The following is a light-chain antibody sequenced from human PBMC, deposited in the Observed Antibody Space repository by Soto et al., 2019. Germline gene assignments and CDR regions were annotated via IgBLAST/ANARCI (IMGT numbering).Light chain of an antibody. J-gene: IGKJ3*01. V-gene: IGKV3-20*01. CDR3: QQYGDSPLT. Sequence: PGDRVTITCRASQSISSWLAWYQQKPGQAPRLLIYAASTRAAAVPDRFTGSGSGTDFALTISRLEPEDFGVYYCQQYGDSPLTSGPGTKVDI. CDR2: AAS. CDR1: QSISSW.